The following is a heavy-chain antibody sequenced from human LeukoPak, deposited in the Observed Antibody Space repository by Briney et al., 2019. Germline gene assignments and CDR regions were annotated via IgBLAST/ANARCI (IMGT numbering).Heavy chain of an antibody. CDR1: GGSISSSSYY. D-gene: IGHD3-22*01. CDR2: IYYSGST. CDR3: ARATPSITMRGLDYFDY. V-gene: IGHV4-39*07. J-gene: IGHJ4*02. Sequence: SETLSLTCTVSGGSISSSSYYWGWIRQPPGKGLEWIGSIYYSGSTYYNPSLKSRVTISVDTSKNQFSLKLSSVTAADTAVYYCARATPSITMRGLDYFDYWGQGTLVTVSS.